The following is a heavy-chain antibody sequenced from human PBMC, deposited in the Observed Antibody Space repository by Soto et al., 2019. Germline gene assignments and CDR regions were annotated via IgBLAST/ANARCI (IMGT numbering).Heavy chain of an antibody. CDR2: TTNNSNYI. J-gene: IGHJ3*01. CDR1: GFTFSSYT. V-gene: IGHV3-21*06. CDR3: ATEPPGAGAFNF. Sequence: PGGSLRLSCVASGFTFSSYTLNWVRQTPGKGLEWVASTTNNSNYIYYAASVEGRFTISRDNAKGSLFLHMNSLRAEDTAVYFCATEPPGAGAFNFWGQGTLVTV. D-gene: IGHD3-10*01.